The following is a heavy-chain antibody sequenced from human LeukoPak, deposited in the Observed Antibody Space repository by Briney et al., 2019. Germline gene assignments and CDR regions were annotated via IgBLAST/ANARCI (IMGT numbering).Heavy chain of an antibody. V-gene: IGHV3-23*01. CDR2: ISGSGGST. J-gene: IGHJ4*02. CDR1: GFTFSSYA. Sequence: RGSLRLSCAASGFTFSSYAMSWVRQAPGKGLEWVSAISGSGGSTYYADSVKGRFTISRDNSKNTLYLQMNSLRAEDTAVYYCAKVEQQLVMEYYFGYWGQGTLVTVSS. CDR3: AKVEQQLVMEYYFGY. D-gene: IGHD6-13*01.